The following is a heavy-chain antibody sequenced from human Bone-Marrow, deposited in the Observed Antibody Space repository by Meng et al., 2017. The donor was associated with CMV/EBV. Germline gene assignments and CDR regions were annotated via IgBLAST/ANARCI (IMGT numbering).Heavy chain of an antibody. D-gene: IGHD3-3*01. V-gene: IGHV4-34*01. Sequence: SETLSLTCAVYGGSFSGYYWSWIRQPPGKGLEWIGEINHSGSTNYNPSLKSRVTISVDTSKNQFSLKLSSVTAADTAVYYCARGDFWSGYYTGRLFDYWGQGTLVPVSS. J-gene: IGHJ4*02. CDR3: ARGDFWSGYYTGRLFDY. CDR1: GGSFSGYY. CDR2: INHSGST.